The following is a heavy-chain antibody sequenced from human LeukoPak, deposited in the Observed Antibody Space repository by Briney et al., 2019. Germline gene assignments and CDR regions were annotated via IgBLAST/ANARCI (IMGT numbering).Heavy chain of an antibody. CDR3: ARAISWDQRNFDWPHWYLDL. CDR2: IYYTGST. J-gene: IGHJ2*01. V-gene: IGHV4-59*11. Sequence: SETLSLTCTVSGGSMSSHYWSWIRQPPGKGLEWIGYIYYTGSTNHNPSLKSRVTISVDTSKNQFSLKLSSVTTADTAVYYCARAISWDQRNFDWPHWYLDLWGRGTLVTVSS. CDR1: GGSMSSHY. D-gene: IGHD3-9*01.